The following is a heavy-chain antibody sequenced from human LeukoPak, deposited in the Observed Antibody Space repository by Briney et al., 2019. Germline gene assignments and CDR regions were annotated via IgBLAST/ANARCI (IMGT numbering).Heavy chain of an antibody. CDR2: ISGSGDTT. J-gene: IGHJ4*02. V-gene: IGHV3-23*01. D-gene: IGHD6-19*01. CDR1: GFTFSSYA. Sequence: GGSLRLSCAASGFTFSSYAMSWVRQAPGKGLEWVSDISGSGDTTYYADSVKGRFTISRDNSKNTLYLQMNSLRAEDTAVYYCAKEPRAVAGISDYWGQGTLVTVSS. CDR3: AKEPRAVAGISDY.